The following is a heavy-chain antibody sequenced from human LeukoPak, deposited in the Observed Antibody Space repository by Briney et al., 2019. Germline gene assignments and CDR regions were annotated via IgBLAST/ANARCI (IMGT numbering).Heavy chain of an antibody. Sequence: SETLSLTCTVSGGSISSYYWSWIRQPPGKGLEWIGEINHSGSTNYNPSLKSRVTISVDTSKNQFSLKLSSVTAADTAVYYCARGVGSGWHGDWFDPWGQGTLVTVSS. D-gene: IGHD6-19*01. CDR3: ARGVGSGWHGDWFDP. V-gene: IGHV4-34*01. CDR2: INHSGST. CDR1: GGSISSYY. J-gene: IGHJ5*02.